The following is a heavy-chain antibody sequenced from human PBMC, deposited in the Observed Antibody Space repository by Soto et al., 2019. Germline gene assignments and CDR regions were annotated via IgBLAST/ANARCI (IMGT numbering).Heavy chain of an antibody. J-gene: IGHJ6*02. CDR3: AREAMVAAGGVMDV. D-gene: IGHD5-18*01. Sequence: ASVKVSCKASGYTFTGYYMHWVRQAPGQGLEWMGWINLNSGGTSYAQKFQGRVTMTRDTPISTAYMELSRLRSDDRAVYYCAREAMVAAGGVMDVWGQGTTVTVYS. V-gene: IGHV1-2*02. CDR2: INLNSGGT. CDR1: GYTFTGYY.